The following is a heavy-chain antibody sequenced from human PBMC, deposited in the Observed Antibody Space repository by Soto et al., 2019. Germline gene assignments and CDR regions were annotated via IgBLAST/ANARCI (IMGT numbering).Heavy chain of an antibody. CDR1: GFIVSSNY. CDR2: IYSGGST. V-gene: IGHV3-53*01. CDR3: ARDFSDYYYMDV. D-gene: IGHD6-25*01. J-gene: IGHJ6*03. Sequence: GGSLRLSCAASGFIVSSNYMSWVRQAPGKGLEWVSVIYSGGSTYYADSVKGRFTISRDNSKNTLYLQMNSLRAEDTAVYYCARDFSDYYYMDVWGKGTTVTVSS.